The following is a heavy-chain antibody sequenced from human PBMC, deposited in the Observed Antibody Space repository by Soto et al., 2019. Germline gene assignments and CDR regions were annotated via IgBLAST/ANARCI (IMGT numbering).Heavy chain of an antibody. D-gene: IGHD3-16*02. CDR2: INHSGST. CDR1: GGSFSGYY. J-gene: IGHJ4*02. CDR3: ARTLTYYDYVWGSYRSHDFDY. Sequence: KSSETLSLTCAVYGGSFSGYYWSWIRQPPGKGLEWIGEINHSGSTNYNPSLKSRVTISVDTSKNQFSLKLSSVTAAGTAVYYCARTLTYYDYVWGSYRSHDFDYWGQGTLVTVSS. V-gene: IGHV4-34*01.